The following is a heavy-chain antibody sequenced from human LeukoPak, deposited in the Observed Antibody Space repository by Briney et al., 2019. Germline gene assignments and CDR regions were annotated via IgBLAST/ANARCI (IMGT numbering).Heavy chain of an antibody. CDR1: GDSVRSDSYY. CDR2: SHYRGST. V-gene: IGHV4-61*01. Sequence: KASETLSLTCTVSGDSVRSDSYYWSWIRQPPGKGLEWIGDSHYRGSTDYNPSLRSRVTISVDTSRNQVSLKLSSVTAADTAVYYCARGVGANREFQQWGQGTLVTVSS. CDR3: ARGVGANREFQQ. J-gene: IGHJ1*01. D-gene: IGHD1-26*01.